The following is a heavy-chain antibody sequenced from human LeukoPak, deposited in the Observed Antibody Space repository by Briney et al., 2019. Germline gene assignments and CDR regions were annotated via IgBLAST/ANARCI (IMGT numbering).Heavy chain of an antibody. J-gene: IGHJ4*02. Sequence: GESLKIFRKGSGYLFTNYWHGWVRPMPGKGVEGMGIIYPGDSDTRYSPSFQGQVTISADKSISTAYLQWSSLKASDTAMYYCARSSFSGTCPNDYWGQGTLVTVS. CDR3: ARSSFSGTCPNDY. V-gene: IGHV5-51*01. CDR1: GYLFTNYW. D-gene: IGHD1-26*01. CDR2: IYPGDSDT.